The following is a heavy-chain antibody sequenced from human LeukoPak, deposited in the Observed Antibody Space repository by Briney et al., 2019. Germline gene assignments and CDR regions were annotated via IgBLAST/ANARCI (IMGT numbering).Heavy chain of an antibody. D-gene: IGHD6-13*01. Sequence: SETLSLTCAVYGGSFSGYYWSWIRQPPGKGLEWIGEINHSGSTNYNPSLRSRVTISVDTSKNQFSLKLSPVTAADTAVYYCARPAAAGTENYFDYWGQGTLVTVSS. J-gene: IGHJ4*02. V-gene: IGHV4-34*01. CDR3: ARPAAAGTENYFDY. CDR1: GGSFSGYY. CDR2: INHSGST.